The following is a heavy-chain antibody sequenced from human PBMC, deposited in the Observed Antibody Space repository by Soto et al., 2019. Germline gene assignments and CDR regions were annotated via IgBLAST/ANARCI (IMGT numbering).Heavy chain of an antibody. V-gene: IGHV4-59*08. J-gene: IGHJ3*02. CDR1: GGSISSYY. Sequence: SETLSLTCTISGGSISSYYWSWIRQPPGKGLEWIGYIYYSGSTNYNPSLKSRVTISVDTSKNQFSLKLSSVTAADTAVYYCARREAVAEGAFDIWGQGTMVT. CDR3: ARREAVAEGAFDI. D-gene: IGHD6-19*01. CDR2: IYYSGST.